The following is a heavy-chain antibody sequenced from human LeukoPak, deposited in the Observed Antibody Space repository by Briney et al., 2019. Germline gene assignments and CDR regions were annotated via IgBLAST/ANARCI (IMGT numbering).Heavy chain of an antibody. D-gene: IGHD6-13*01. J-gene: IGHJ4*02. CDR1: GVSIITNSDY. CDR3: ARVGYSSWTFDY. Sequence: SETLSLTCTVSGVSIITNSDYWGWLRQTPGKGLEWIGSIYHFGGTYYNPSLKSRVTISIDTSKNQFSLKLSSVTAADTAVYYCARVGYSSWTFDYWGQGTLVTVSS. V-gene: IGHV4-39*01. CDR2: IYHFGGT.